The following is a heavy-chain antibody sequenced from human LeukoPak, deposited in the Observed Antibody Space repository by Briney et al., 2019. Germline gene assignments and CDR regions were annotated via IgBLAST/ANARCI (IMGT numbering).Heavy chain of an antibody. CDR1: GGSFSGYY. J-gene: IGHJ4*02. D-gene: IGHD6-6*01. CDR2: INHSGST. CDR3: ARQGGYSSSPLDY. V-gene: IGHV4-34*01. Sequence: SETLSLTCAVYGGSFSGYYWSWIRQPPGKGLEWIGEINHSGSTNYNPSLKSRVTISVDASKNQFALKLSSVTAADTAVYYCARQGGYSSSPLDYWVQGTLVTVSS.